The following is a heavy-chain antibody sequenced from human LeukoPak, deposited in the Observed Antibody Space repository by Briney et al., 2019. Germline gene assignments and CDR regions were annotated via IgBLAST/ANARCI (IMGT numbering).Heavy chain of an antibody. V-gene: IGHV4-34*01. Sequence: SETLSLTCGVYNGSLREFYWSWIRQSPGEGLEWIGQINHSRNINYNPSLRSRVIVSVDTSKNHFSLKMSSVTAADTAVYYCARDLASCAGDCYSDGFDYWGQGALVTVSS. CDR2: INHSRNI. CDR3: ARDLASCAGDCYSDGFDY. J-gene: IGHJ4*02. D-gene: IGHD2-21*02. CDR1: NGSLREFY.